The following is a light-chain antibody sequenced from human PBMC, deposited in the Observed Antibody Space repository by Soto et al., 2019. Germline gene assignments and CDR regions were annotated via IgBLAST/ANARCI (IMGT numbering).Light chain of an antibody. CDR2: GAS. J-gene: IGKJ1*01. Sequence: EIVLTQSPGTLSLSPGERATLSCRASQSVSHNYLAWYQQKPGQAPRLLIYGASNRATGIPDRFSGSGSGTDFTLTISRMEPEEFAVYYCKQYGSSGTVGKGTKVDIK. V-gene: IGKV3-20*01. CDR3: KQYGSSGT. CDR1: QSVSHNY.